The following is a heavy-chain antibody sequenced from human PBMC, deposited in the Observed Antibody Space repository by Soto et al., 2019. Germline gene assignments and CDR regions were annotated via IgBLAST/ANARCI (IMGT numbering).Heavy chain of an antibody. V-gene: IGHV3-23*01. J-gene: IGHJ4*02. D-gene: IGHD5-18*01. Sequence: GGSLRLSCAAPGSTFSTYDMTGVGQSPGEGLGGVSGTSGGAVAPHYADSVKGRSPISTDISRNTPYLQMNSLRAGDPAVYYLSHYAAMFFGGQGTQVTVSS. CDR3: SHYAAMFF. CDR1: GSTFSTYD. CDR2: TSGGAVAP.